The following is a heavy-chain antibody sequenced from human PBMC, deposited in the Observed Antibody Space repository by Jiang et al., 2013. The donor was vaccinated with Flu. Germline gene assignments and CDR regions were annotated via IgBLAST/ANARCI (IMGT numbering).Heavy chain of an antibody. V-gene: IGHV4-38-2*02. CDR1: GASINSDHY. Sequence: GSGLVKPSETLSVTCVVSGASINSDHYWGWIRQSPGKGLEWVANINHSGTTYYNPSLRSRVTMSVDTIKNQFSLTLRSATAADTAIYYCARDLGMAGDPQYFDYWGQGTLVTVSS. CDR2: INHSGTT. J-gene: IGHJ4*02. D-gene: IGHD3-10*01. CDR3: ARDLGMAGDPQYFDY.